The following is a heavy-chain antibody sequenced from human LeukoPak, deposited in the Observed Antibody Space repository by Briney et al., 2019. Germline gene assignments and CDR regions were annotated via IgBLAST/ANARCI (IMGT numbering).Heavy chain of an antibody. CDR1: GGSFSGYY. CDR2: INHSGST. D-gene: IGHD2-8*01. CDR3: ARGTTFIYIVLMVYAVNWFDP. J-gene: IGHJ5*02. V-gene: IGHV4-34*01. Sequence: PSETLSLTCAVYGGSFSGYYWSWIRQPPGKGLEWIGEINHSGSTNYNPSLKSRVTISVDTSKNQFSLKLSSVTAADTAVYYCARGTTFIYIVLMVYAVNWFDPWGQGTLVTVSS.